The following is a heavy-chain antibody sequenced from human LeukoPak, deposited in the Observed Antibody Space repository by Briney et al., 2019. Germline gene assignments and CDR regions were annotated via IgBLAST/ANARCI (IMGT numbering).Heavy chain of an antibody. V-gene: IGHV4-59*01. D-gene: IGHD4-23*01. Sequence: SQTLSLTCTVSGGSISSYFWSWIRQPSGEGLEWIGHIYSSGSTNYNPSLESRVTMSVDTSKYQFSLKLSSVTAADTAVYYCARNPAGPVDFDYWGQGTLVTVSS. CDR3: ARNPAGPVDFDY. CDR1: GGSISSYF. J-gene: IGHJ4*02. CDR2: IYSSGST.